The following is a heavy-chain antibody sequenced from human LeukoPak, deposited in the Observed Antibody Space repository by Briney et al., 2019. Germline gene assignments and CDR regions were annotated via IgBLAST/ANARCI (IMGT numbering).Heavy chain of an antibody. J-gene: IGHJ4*02. Sequence: SETLSLTCTVSGGSISSSSYYWGWIRQPPGKGLEWIGSVYYSGNTYYNASLKSQVSISIDTSKNQFSLRLTSVTAADTAVYYCARQTGSGLFILPGGQGTLVTVSS. V-gene: IGHV4-39*01. D-gene: IGHD3/OR15-3a*01. CDR1: GGSISSSSYY. CDR3: ARQTGSGLFILP. CDR2: VYYSGNT.